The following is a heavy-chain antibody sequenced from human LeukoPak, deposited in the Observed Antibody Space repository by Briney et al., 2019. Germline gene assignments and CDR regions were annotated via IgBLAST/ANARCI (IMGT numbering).Heavy chain of an antibody. CDR3: ANYRKPQGLDY. CDR1: RFAFSTYA. Sequence: QPGGSLRLSCAVSRFAFSTYAMTWVRQAPAQGLEYVSTISSNGADTYYADSVKGRFTISRDNSKNTLYLQMTSLRVEDTAVYYCANYRKPQGLDYWGQGTLVTVSS. CDR2: ISSNGADT. D-gene: IGHD1-14*01. V-gene: IGHV3-23*01. J-gene: IGHJ4*02.